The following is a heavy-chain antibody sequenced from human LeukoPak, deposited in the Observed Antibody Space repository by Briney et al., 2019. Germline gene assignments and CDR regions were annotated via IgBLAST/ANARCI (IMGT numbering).Heavy chain of an antibody. J-gene: IGHJ3*02. CDR3: AKVRYYYDSSGYDPLDI. D-gene: IGHD3-22*01. CDR2: ISGGGGST. CDR1: GFTFSSYA. V-gene: IGHV3-23*01. Sequence: PGGSLRLSCAASGFTFSSYAMIWVRQAPGKRLEWVSAISGGGGSTYYADSVKGRFTISRDNSKNTLYLQMNSLRAEDTAVYYCAKVRYYYDSSGYDPLDIWGQGTMVTVSS.